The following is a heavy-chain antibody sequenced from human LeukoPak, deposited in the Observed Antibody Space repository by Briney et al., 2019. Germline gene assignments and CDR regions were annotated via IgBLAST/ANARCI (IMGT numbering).Heavy chain of an antibody. V-gene: IGHV4-39*07. Sequence: PSETLSLTCTVSGGSISSGSYYWSWIRQPPGKGLEWIGEINHSGSTNYNPSLKSRVTISVDTSKNQFSLKLSSVTAADTAVYYCARVDSSGWYDVVYWGQGTLVTVSS. CDR1: GGSISSGSYY. D-gene: IGHD6-19*01. CDR3: ARVDSSGWYDVVY. J-gene: IGHJ4*02. CDR2: INHSGST.